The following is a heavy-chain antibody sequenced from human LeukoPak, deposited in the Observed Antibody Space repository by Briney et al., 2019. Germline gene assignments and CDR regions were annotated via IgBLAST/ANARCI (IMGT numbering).Heavy chain of an antibody. D-gene: IGHD3-10*01. V-gene: IGHV4-59*08. J-gene: IGHJ4*03. CDR1: GGSISNYY. Sequence: SETLSLTCTVSGGSISNYYWSWIRQPPGKGLEWIGNIYYRGGTNYNPSLKSRLTISVDTSKNQCSLKLSSVTAADTAVYYCATSKLQLVPFDNWGHGTLVTVSS. CDR2: IYYRGGT. CDR3: ATSKLQLVPFDN.